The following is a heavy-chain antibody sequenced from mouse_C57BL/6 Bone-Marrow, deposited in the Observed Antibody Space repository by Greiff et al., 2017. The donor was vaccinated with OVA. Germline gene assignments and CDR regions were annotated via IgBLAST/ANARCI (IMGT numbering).Heavy chain of an antibody. D-gene: IGHD2-3*01. CDR1: GYTFTDYY. CDR3: AREGWLLRGFAY. J-gene: IGHJ3*01. Sequence: QLQQSGPELVKPGASVKISCKASGYTFTDYYMNWVKQSHGKSLEWIGDINPNNGGTSYNQKFKGKATLTVDKSSSTAYMELRSLTSEDSAVYYCAREGWLLRGFAYWGQGTLVTVSA. CDR2: INPNNGGT. V-gene: IGHV1-26*01.